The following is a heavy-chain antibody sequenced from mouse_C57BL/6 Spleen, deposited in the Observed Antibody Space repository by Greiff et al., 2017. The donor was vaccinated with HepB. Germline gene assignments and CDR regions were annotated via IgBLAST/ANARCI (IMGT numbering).Heavy chain of an antibody. CDR3: ARDNPWFAY. Sequence: EVKLVESGGGLVKPGGSLKLSCAASGFTFSSYAMSWVRQTPEKRLEWVATISDGGSYTYYPDNVKGRFTISRDNAKNNLYLQMSHLKSEDTAMYYCARDNPWFAYWGQGTLVTVSA. V-gene: IGHV5-4*01. CDR2: ISDGGSYT. CDR1: GFTFSSYA. J-gene: IGHJ3*01.